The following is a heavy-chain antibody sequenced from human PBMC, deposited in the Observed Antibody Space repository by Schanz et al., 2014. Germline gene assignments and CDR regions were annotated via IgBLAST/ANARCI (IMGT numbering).Heavy chain of an antibody. CDR3: ARAVGGNSALEWFDP. CDR1: GGSISSFY. V-gene: IGHV4-4*07. D-gene: IGHD2-21*01. CDR2: IYTGGST. Sequence: VQLQESGPGLVKSSETLSLTCTVSGGSISSFYWGWIRQPAGKGLEWIGRIYTGGSTNYNPSLKIRVTSALDTSKTQFSRRLSSVTAADTAVYYCARAVGGNSALEWFDPGGQGTLVTVSS. J-gene: IGHJ5*02.